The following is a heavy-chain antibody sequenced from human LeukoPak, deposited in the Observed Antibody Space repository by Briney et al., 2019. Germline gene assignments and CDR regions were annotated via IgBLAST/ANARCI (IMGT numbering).Heavy chain of an antibody. D-gene: IGHD3-22*01. CDR2: VNTVSSYI. CDR3: ARLRRNSDRSDFFYYYDH. V-gene: IGHV3-21*01. Sequence: KPGGSLRLSCAASGFTFSDYSMNWVRQAPGKGLEWVASVNTVSSYIYYADSMRGRFTISRGNAKNSLFLQMNSLRAEDTAVYYCARLRRNSDRSDFFYYYDHWGQGTLVTVSS. J-gene: IGHJ4*02. CDR1: GFTFSDYS.